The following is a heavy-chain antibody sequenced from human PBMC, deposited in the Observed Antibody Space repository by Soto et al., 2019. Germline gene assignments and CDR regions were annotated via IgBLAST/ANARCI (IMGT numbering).Heavy chain of an antibody. CDR2: IYYSGST. V-gene: IGHV4-31*03. J-gene: IGHJ5*02. D-gene: IGHD6-6*01. CDR3: AREKDSSSSREVLGFDP. CDR1: GGSISSGGYY. Sequence: SETLSLTCTVSGGSISSGGYYWSWIRQHPGKGLEWIGYIYYSGSTYYNPSLKSRVTISVDTSKNQFSLKLSSVTAADTAVYYCAREKDSSSSREVLGFDPWGQGTLVTVS.